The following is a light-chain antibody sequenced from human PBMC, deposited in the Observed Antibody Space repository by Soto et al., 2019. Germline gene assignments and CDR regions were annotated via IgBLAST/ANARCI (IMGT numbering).Light chain of an antibody. CDR1: ESVSTN. CDR3: QQYSIWRT. V-gene: IGKV3-15*01. Sequence: EIEMTQSPATLYLAPGERVTLSCRASESVSTNLAWYQQKAGQSPRLLIYGESTRATGIPARFSGSGSGTEFPLTISSLQSEDFAVYYCQQYSIWRTVGQGTKVEIK. CDR2: GES. J-gene: IGKJ1*01.